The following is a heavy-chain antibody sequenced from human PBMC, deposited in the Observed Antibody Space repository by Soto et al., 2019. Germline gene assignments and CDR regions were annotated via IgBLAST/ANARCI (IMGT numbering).Heavy chain of an antibody. CDR3: VTLGSGSYPR. CDR2: ISDSGGNT. J-gene: IGHJ4*02. Sequence: EVQLLESGGGLVQPGGSLGLSCAASGFPFNIYIMNWVRQAPGKGLEWVSGISDSGGNTYYADSVKGRFTISRDNSKNTLYLQINSLRAEDTAMYYCVTLGSGSYPRWGQGTLVTVSS. D-gene: IGHD3-10*01. V-gene: IGHV3-23*01. CDR1: GFPFNIYI.